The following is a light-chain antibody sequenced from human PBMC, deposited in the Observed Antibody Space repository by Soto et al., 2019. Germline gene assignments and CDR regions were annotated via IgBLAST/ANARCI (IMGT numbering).Light chain of an antibody. CDR1: SSNIESNY. J-gene: IGLJ2*01. Sequence: QSVLTQPPSASGTPGQRVTISCSGSSSNIESNYVYWYQQLPGTAPRLLIYRNNQRPSGVPDRFSGSKSGTSASLAISALRPEDEDDYYCTVWDDSLRGRLFGGGTKLTVL. V-gene: IGLV1-47*01. CDR3: TVWDDSLRGRL. CDR2: RNN.